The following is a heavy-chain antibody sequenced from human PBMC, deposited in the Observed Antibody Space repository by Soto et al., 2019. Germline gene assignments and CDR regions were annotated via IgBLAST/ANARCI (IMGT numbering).Heavy chain of an antibody. CDR2: IKESSSAI. CDR3: ARDSRNYLNWFDP. V-gene: IGHV3-48*02. Sequence: GGSLRLSCAASGFTFSIYSMNWVRQAPGKGLEWVSVIKESSSAIYYADSVKGRFTISRDNAKNSLYLQMNSLRDEDTAVYYCARDSRNYLNWFDPWGQGTLVTVSS. D-gene: IGHD4-4*01. CDR1: GFTFSIYS. J-gene: IGHJ5*02.